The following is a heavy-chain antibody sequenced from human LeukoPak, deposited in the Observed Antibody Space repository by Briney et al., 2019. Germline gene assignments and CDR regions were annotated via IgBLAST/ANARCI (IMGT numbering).Heavy chain of an antibody. J-gene: IGHJ2*01. V-gene: IGHV4-59*01. Sequence: SKTLSLTCTVSGGSISSYYWSWIRQPPGKGLEWIGYIYYSGSTNYNPSLKSRVTISVDTSKNQFSLKLSSVTAADTAVYYCATRDRASNWYFDLWGRGTLVTVSS. CDR3: ATRDRASNWYFDL. CDR1: GGSISSYY. D-gene: IGHD5-24*01. CDR2: IYYSGST.